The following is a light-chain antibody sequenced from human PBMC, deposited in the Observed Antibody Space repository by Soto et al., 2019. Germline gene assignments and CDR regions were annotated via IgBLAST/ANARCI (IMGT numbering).Light chain of an antibody. CDR2: GAS. V-gene: IGKV3-20*01. J-gene: IGKJ4*01. CDR3: QHYGNSPLT. CDR1: QSVRTSY. Sequence: EIVFTHSPATLSLSPGDRATLSCRASQSVRTSYFAWYQQKPGQAPRLLIFGASSRATGIPDRFSGSGSGTDFTLTISRLEPEDFALYYCQHYGNSPLTFGGGTKVDIK.